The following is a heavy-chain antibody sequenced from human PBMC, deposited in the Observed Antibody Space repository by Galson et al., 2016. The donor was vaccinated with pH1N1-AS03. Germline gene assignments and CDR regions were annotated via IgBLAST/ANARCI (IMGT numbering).Heavy chain of an antibody. CDR3: ARGRGYGQYYFDY. J-gene: IGHJ4*02. CDR2: IWYDGSNK. CDR1: GFTFNRSW. D-gene: IGHD3-10*01. Sequence: SLRLSCAASGFTFNRSWMNWVRQAPGKGLEWVAVIWYDGSNKYYADSVKGRFTISRDNTKNTLYLQMNSLRVEDTAVYFCARGRGYGQYYFDYWGQGTLVTVSS. V-gene: IGHV3-33*07.